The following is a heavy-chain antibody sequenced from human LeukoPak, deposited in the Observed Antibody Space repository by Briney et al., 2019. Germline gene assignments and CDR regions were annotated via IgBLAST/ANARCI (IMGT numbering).Heavy chain of an antibody. V-gene: IGHV1-69*13. CDR2: IIPIFGTA. Sequence: SVKVSCKASGGTFSSYVISWVRQAPGQGLEWMGGIIPIFGTANYAQKFQGRVTITADESTSTAYMELSSLRSEDTAVYYCARSGDYYDSSGYFWEAFDIWGQGTMVTVSS. CDR3: ARSGDYYDSSGYFWEAFDI. CDR1: GGTFSSYV. J-gene: IGHJ3*02. D-gene: IGHD3-22*01.